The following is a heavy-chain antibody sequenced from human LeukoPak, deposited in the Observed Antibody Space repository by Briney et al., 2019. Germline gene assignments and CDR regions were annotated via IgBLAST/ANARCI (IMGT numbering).Heavy chain of an antibody. V-gene: IGHV1-8*03. CDR3: ARVDGSPDY. J-gene: IGHJ4*02. Sequence: ASVKVSCKASGYTFTKFDINWVRQATGQGLEWMGWVNLKSGYTGYAQKFQGRLTITRDTSINTAYMELSSLRSEDTAVYYCARVDGSPDYWGQGTLVTVSS. D-gene: IGHD2-15*01. CDR2: VNLKSGYT. CDR1: GYTFTKFD.